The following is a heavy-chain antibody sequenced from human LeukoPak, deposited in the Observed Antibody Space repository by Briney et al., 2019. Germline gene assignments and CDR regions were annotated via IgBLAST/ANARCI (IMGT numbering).Heavy chain of an antibody. CDR3: ARGHNYGSGESVARAY. CDR1: GYTFNNFD. Sequence: ASVKVSCKASGYTFNNFDIDWTRQAPGQGLEWMGSMTPKSGDTDLAQKFQGRVTMTRDTSLNTAYLAVSSLTSDDTAVYYCARGHNYGSGESVARAYWGQGTLVIVSS. V-gene: IGHV1-8*02. CDR2: MTPKSGDT. J-gene: IGHJ4*02. D-gene: IGHD3-10*01.